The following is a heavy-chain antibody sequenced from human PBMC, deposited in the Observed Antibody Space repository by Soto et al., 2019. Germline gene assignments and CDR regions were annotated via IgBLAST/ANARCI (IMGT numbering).Heavy chain of an antibody. D-gene: IGHD2-21*01. CDR2: IYTSGAT. Sequence: QVHLQESGPGLVRPSQTLSLTCIVSGGSISGGDYYWSWIRQPPGKGLEWIGHIYTSGATYFNPSLMSRVSMSVDKSRNQFSLNLRSVTAADTAVYYCARATAYCGRTDCYPFDFWGQGTLVTVSS. CDR3: ARATAYCGRTDCYPFDF. V-gene: IGHV4-30-4*01. J-gene: IGHJ4*02. CDR1: GGSISGGDYY.